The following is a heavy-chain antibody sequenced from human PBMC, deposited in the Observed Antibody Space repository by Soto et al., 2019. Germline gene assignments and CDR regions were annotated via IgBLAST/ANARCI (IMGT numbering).Heavy chain of an antibody. D-gene: IGHD2-21*01. CDR2: IVPILRLA. V-gene: IGHV1-69*02. Sequence: QVQLVQSGAEMAKPGSSVTVSCKASGGIFSTYTIGWVRQAPGQGLEWMGRIVPILRLANYTRNFQGRVTFTADKCTSTAYMELRSLRSEDTAVYFCARLDYGDCGFFDPWGQGTLVTVSS. J-gene: IGHJ5*02. CDR3: ARLDYGDCGFFDP. CDR1: GGIFSTYT.